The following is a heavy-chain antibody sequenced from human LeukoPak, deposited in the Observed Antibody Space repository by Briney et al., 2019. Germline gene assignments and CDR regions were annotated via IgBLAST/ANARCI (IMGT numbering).Heavy chain of an antibody. CDR1: GFTFSSYW. D-gene: IGHD5-12*01. V-gene: IGHV3-64D*09. CDR2: ISSNGGST. J-gene: IGHJ4*02. Sequence: WGSLRLSCAASGFTFSSYWMHWVRQAPGKGLEYVSAISSNGGSTYYADSVKGRFTISRDNSKNTLYLQMSSLRAEDTAVYYCVKDRSIVATLLLYWGQGTLVTVSS. CDR3: VKDRSIVATLLLY.